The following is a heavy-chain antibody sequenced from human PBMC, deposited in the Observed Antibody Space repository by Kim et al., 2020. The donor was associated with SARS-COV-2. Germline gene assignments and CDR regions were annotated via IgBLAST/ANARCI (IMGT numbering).Heavy chain of an antibody. V-gene: IGHV4-4*07. D-gene: IGHD3-16*02. CDR2: YTSGRT. CDR3: ASALGH. J-gene: IGHJ4*02. Sequence: YTSGRTNYNPSLQRRVTMSVDMSKNQFSLELSSVTAADTAVYYCASALGHWGQGTLVTVSS.